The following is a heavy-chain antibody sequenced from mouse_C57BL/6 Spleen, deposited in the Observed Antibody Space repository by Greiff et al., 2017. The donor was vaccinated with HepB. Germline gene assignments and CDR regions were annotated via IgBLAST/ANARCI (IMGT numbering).Heavy chain of an antibody. CDR2: ISSGSSTI. V-gene: IGHV5-17*01. J-gene: IGHJ4*01. Sequence: EVKVVESGGGLVKPGGSLKLSCAASGFTFSDYGMHWVRQAPEKGLEWVAYISSGSSTIYYADTVKGRFTISRDNAKNTLFLQMTSLRSEDTAMYYCARNPYGRAMDYWGQGTSVTVSS. CDR1: GFTFSDYG. D-gene: IGHD1-1*01. CDR3: ARNPYGRAMDY.